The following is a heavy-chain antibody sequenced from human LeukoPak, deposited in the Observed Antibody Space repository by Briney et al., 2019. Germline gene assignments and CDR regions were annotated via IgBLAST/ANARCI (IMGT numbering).Heavy chain of an antibody. Sequence: ASVKVSCKASGYTFTDYYMHWVRQAPGQGLEWMGWINPDSGDTNSAQKLQGRVTMTRDTSISTAYMELSGLRSDDTAVYYCARAFSIAIFGVVLYWGQGTLVTVSP. CDR3: ARAFSIAIFGVVLY. D-gene: IGHD3-3*01. CDR1: GYTFTDYY. J-gene: IGHJ4*02. CDR2: INPDSGDT. V-gene: IGHV1-2*02.